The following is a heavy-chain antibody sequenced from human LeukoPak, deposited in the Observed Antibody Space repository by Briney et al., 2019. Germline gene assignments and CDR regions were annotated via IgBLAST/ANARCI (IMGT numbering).Heavy chain of an antibody. J-gene: IGHJ5*02. CDR1: GFTFSSYA. D-gene: IGHD6-13*01. Sequence: PGRSLRLSCAASGFTFSSYAMHWVRQAPGKGLEWVAVISYDGSNKYYADSVKGRFTISRDNSKNTLYLQMNSLRAEDTAVYYCARVSGIAAAGSWGQGTLVTVSS. CDR2: ISYDGSNK. CDR3: ARVSGIAAAGS. V-gene: IGHV3-30-3*01.